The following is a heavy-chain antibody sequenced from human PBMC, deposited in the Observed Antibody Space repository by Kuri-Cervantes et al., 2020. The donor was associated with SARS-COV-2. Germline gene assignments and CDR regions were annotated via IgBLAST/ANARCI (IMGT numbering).Heavy chain of an antibody. J-gene: IGHJ4*02. Sequence: GSLRLSCTVSGGSISSSSYYWGWIRQPPGKGLEWIGSIYYSGSTYYNPSLKSRVTISVDTSKNQFSLKLSSVTAADTAVYYCASGFEPRYCSSTSCYPYYFDYWGQGTLVTVSS. V-gene: IGHV4-39*01. CDR2: IYYSGST. D-gene: IGHD2-2*01. CDR1: GGSISSSSYY. CDR3: ASGFEPRYCSSTSCYPYYFDY.